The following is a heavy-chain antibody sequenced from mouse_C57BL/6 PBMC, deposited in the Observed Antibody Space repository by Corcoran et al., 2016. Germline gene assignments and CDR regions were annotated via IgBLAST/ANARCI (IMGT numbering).Heavy chain of an antibody. J-gene: IGHJ3*01. Sequence: QVQLRQSGAELVKPGASVKLCCKASGYTYTEYTIHWVKQRSGQGLEWIGWFYPGSGSIKYNEKFTDKATLTADKSTSTVYMEISRLTSEDSAVYFCARHEGHYDYEAWFAYWGQGTLVTVSA. CDR3: ARHEGHYDYEAWFAY. V-gene: IGHV1-62-2*01. CDR1: GYTYTEYT. CDR2: FYPGSGSI. D-gene: IGHD2-4*01.